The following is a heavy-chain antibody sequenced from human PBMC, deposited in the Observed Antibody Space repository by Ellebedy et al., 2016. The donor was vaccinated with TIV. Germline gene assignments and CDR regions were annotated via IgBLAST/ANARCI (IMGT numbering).Heavy chain of an antibody. J-gene: IGHJ4*02. V-gene: IGHV3-30-3*01. D-gene: IGHD3-3*01. CDR3: ARLSIY. Sequence: GESLKISCAASGFIFCTYAMHWVRQAPGKGLEWVAFISYDGSNKYYADSVKGRFTISRDNSKNTLYLQMNSLRAEDTAVYYCARLSIYWGQGTLVTVSS. CDR2: ISYDGSNK. CDR1: GFIFCTYA.